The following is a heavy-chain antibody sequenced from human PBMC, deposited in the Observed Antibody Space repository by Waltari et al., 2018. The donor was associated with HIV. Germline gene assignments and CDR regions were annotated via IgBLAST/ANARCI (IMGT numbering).Heavy chain of an antibody. D-gene: IGHD6-19*01. J-gene: IGHJ4*02. Sequence: QVTLRESGPALVKPTQTLTLTCTFSGFSLSTSGMCVSWIRQPPGKALGWLARIVWDDDKYYSTALKTRLTISKDTSKNQVVLTMTNMDPVDTATYYCARQRNTYSSGWYRAFDYWGQGTLVTVSS. CDR1: GFSLSTSGMC. V-gene: IGHV2-70*15. CDR3: ARQRNTYSSGWYRAFDY. CDR2: IVWDDDK.